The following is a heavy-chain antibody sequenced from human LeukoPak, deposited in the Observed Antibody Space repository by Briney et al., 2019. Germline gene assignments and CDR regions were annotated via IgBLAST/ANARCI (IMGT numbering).Heavy chain of an antibody. CDR2: VSKSSDYI. J-gene: IGHJ6*04. CDR3: AREEDSRAIRTSDGLDV. Sequence: GGSLRLSCAASGFTFNSYTMNWVRQAPGKGLEWVSCVSKSSDYIYYADSVRGRFTISRDNAKNLVYLEMNSLRAEDTGVCYYAREEDSRAIRTSDGLDVWGEGTTVTVSP. D-gene: IGHD3-22*01. CDR1: GFTFNSYT. V-gene: IGHV3-21*01.